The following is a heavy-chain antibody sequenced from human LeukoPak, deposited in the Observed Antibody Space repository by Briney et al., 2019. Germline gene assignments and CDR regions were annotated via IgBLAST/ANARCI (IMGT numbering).Heavy chain of an antibody. CDR1: GYTFTSYD. CDR2: ISAYNGNT. D-gene: IGHD3-22*01. CDR3: AREARNYDTVDAFDI. J-gene: IGHJ3*02. V-gene: IGHV1-18*01. Sequence: GASVTVSCKASGYTFTSYDINWVRQAPGQGLEWMGWISAYNGNTNYAQKLQGRVTMTTDTSTSTAYMELRSLRSDDTAVYYCAREARNYDTVDAFDIWGQGTMVTVSS.